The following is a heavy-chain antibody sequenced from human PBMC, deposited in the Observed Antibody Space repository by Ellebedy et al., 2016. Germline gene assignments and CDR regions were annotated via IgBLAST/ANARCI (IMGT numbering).Heavy chain of an antibody. CDR1: GFSVTSND. D-gene: IGHD1-14*01. Sequence: GESLKISXAASGFSVTSNDMSWVRQAPGKGLELVSLIYGGGDSYYADSVKGRFTISRDNSKIRVFLQLNSLRVEDTAVYYCARVRSPDLYKNQAMDVWGQGTTVTVSS. CDR2: IYGGGDS. V-gene: IGHV3-66*02. CDR3: ARVRSPDLYKNQAMDV. J-gene: IGHJ6*02.